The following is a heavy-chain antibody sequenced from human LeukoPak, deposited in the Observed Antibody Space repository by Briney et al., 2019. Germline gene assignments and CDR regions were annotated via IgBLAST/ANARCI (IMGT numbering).Heavy chain of an antibody. Sequence: SETLSLTCTVSGGSISSYYWSWIRQPPGKGLEWIGYIYYSGSTNYNPSLKSRVTISVDTSKNQFSLKLSSVTAADTAVYYCARVSLPAATGGWFDPWGQGTLVTVSS. V-gene: IGHV4-59*01. CDR3: ARVSLPAATGGWFDP. CDR1: GGSISSYY. J-gene: IGHJ5*02. CDR2: IYYSGST. D-gene: IGHD2-2*01.